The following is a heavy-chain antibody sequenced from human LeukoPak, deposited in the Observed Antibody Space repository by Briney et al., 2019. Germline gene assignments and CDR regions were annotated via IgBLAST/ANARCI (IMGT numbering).Heavy chain of an antibody. J-gene: IGHJ4*02. CDR2: IYYTGST. D-gene: IGHD3-9*01. V-gene: IGHV4-59*08. CDR3: VRRVRYFGQNDY. CDR1: GASMSGYY. Sequence: SETLSLTCTVSGASMSGYYWSWIRQPPGKGLEWIGYIYYTGSTNYNPSLKSRVTMSVDTSKNQISLKLSSVTAADSAVYYCVRRVRYFGQNDYWGQGTLVTVSS.